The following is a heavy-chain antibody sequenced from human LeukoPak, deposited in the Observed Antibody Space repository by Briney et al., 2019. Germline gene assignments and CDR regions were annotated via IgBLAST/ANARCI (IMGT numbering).Heavy chain of an antibody. CDR1: GFTFSSYA. D-gene: IGHD3-3*01. V-gene: IGHV3-23*01. CDR2: ISGSGGST. CDR3: AKDTESYDFWSGVFDY. J-gene: IGHJ4*02. Sequence: GGSLRLSCAASGFTFSSYAMSWVRQAPGKGLEWVSAISGSGGSTHYADSVKGRFTISRDNSKNTLYLQMNSLRAEDTAVYYCAKDTESYDFWSGVFDYWGQGTLVTVSS.